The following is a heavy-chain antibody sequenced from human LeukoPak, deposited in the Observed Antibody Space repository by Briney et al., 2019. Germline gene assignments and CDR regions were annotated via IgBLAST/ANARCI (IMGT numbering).Heavy chain of an antibody. J-gene: IGHJ3*02. D-gene: IGHD5-18*01. CDR1: GGSISSSSYC. CDR2: IYYSGST. CDR3: ARVGEYSYGYTGGPDAFDI. Sequence: SETLSLTCTVSGGSISSSSYCWGWIRQPPGKGLEWIGSIYYSGSTYYNPSLKSRVTISVDTSKNQFSLKLSSVTAADTAVYYCARVGEYSYGYTGGPDAFDIWGQGTMVTVSS. V-gene: IGHV4-39*07.